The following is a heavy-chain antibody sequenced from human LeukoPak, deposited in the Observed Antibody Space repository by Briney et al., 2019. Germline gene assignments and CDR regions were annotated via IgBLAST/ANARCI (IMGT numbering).Heavy chain of an antibody. CDR2: ISGSGDNT. D-gene: IGHD3-22*01. CDR3: AKGSYYDSSGSFYFDY. J-gene: IGHJ4*02. V-gene: IGHV3-23*01. CDR1: GFTFSSYA. Sequence: GGSLRLSCAAPGFTFSSYAMSWVRQAPGKGLEWVSGISGSGDNTYYADSVKGRFTISRDNSKNTLYVQVNSLGTEDTAAYYCAKGSYYDSSGSFYFDYWGQGTLVTVSS.